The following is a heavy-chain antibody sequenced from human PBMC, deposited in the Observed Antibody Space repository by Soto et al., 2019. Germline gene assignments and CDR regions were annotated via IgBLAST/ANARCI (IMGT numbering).Heavy chain of an antibody. D-gene: IGHD6-19*01. CDR2: INANSYDT. V-gene: IGHV3-23*01. Sequence: EVQLLESGGGLVQPGGSLRLSCAAPGFTFSSYAMSWVRQAPGKGLEWVSSINANSYDTFYADSVKGRFTISRDNSNSTLCLQMNSLRVEDTAVYYCARKAVAGGWLYWGQGILVTVSS. J-gene: IGHJ4*02. CDR1: GFTFSSYA. CDR3: ARKAVAGGWLY.